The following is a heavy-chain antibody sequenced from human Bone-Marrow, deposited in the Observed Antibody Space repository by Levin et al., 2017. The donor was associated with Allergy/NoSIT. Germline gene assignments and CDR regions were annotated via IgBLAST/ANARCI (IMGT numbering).Heavy chain of an antibody. CDR1: GFTFSSYW. D-gene: IGHD1-26*01. V-gene: IGHV3-7*01. J-gene: IGHJ5*02. Sequence: GGSLRLSCAASGFTFSSYWMSWVRQAPGKGLEWVANIKQDGSEKYYVDSVKGRFTISRDNAKNSLYLQMNSLRAEDTAVYYCAREGGSYGTIGPGWFDPWGQGTLVTVSS. CDR3: AREGGSYGTIGPGWFDP. CDR2: IKQDGSEK.